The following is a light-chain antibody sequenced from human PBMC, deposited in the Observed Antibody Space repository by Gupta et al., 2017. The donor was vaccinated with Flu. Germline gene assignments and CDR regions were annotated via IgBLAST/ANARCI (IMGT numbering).Light chain of an antibody. V-gene: IGKV3-20*01. CDR2: GGS. CDR3: HQDNISPIT. CDR1: HTTTF. J-gene: IGKJ4*01. Sequence: IVLTQSPDTLSLSPGETATRSCRATHTTTFLAWYQQKPGQPPRLLISGGSNRAPGIPNRISGRDSETDFFLTISLLEPDDFAVYCCHQDNISPITYGRGTQV.